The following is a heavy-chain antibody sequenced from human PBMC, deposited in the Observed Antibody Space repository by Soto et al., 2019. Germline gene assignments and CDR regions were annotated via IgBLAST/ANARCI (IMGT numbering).Heavy chain of an antibody. Sequence: SETLSLTCTVSGGSISSGGYYWSWIRQHPGKGLEWIGYIYYSGSTYYNPSLKSRVTISVDTSKNQFSLKLSSVTAADTAVYYCARGAIVLMVYAHLNWFDPWGQGTLVTVSS. CDR3: ARGAIVLMVYAHLNWFDP. D-gene: IGHD2-8*01. J-gene: IGHJ5*02. V-gene: IGHV4-31*03. CDR1: GGSISSGGYY. CDR2: IYYSGST.